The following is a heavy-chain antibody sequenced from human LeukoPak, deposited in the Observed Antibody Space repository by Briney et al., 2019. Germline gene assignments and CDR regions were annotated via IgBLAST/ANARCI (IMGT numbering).Heavy chain of an antibody. J-gene: IGHJ3*02. CDR1: GNSVSIYH. CDR3: ARDRAADGVILRFDAFDI. V-gene: IGHV4-59*02. CDR2: IYYNGST. Sequence: SETLSLTCTVSGNSVSIYHWSWVRQPPGKGLEWIGFIYYNGSTNYNPSLKSRVTISVDTSKNQFSLKLSSVTAADTAVYYCARDRAADGVILRFDAFDIWGQGTMVTVSS. D-gene: IGHD3-22*01.